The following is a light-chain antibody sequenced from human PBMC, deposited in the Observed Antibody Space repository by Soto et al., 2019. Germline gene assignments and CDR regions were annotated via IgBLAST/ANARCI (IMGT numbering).Light chain of an antibody. CDR1: SRDVGGYVY. CDR3: AAWDDSLSGWV. J-gene: IGLJ3*02. CDR2: EVN. V-gene: IGLV2-8*01. Sequence: QSALTQPPSASGSPGESVTMSCTGTSRDVGGYVYVSWFQQHPGKAPKLIIFEVNKRPSGVPDRFSGSRSGNTASLTVSGLQVEDEADYYCAAWDDSLSGWVFGGGTKVTVL.